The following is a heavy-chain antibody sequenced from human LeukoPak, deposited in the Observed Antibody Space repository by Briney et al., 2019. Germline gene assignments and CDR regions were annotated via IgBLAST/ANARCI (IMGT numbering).Heavy chain of an antibody. CDR1: GGSINSGRYY. V-gene: IGHV4-39*02. CDR3: ARILVGATSDY. D-gene: IGHD1-26*01. CDR2: ISHNGGT. J-gene: IGHJ4*02. Sequence: WETLSLTCTVSGGSINSGRYYCGWFRQPPGKGLEWIGSISHNGGTYYNPSLKSRVTISVDTSNNRFSLRLASVTAADTAVYYCARILVGATSDYWGQGTLVTVSS.